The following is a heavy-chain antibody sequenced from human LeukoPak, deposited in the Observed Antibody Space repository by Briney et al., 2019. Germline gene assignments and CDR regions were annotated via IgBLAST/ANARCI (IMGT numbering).Heavy chain of an antibody. CDR3: ARVRRDGYNFFYFDY. Sequence: SETLSLTCTVSGGSISSGDYYWSWIRQPPGKGLEWIGYIYYSGSTNYNPSLKSRVTISVDTSKNQFSLKLSSVTAADTAVYYCARVRRDGYNFFYFDYWGQGTLVTVSS. V-gene: IGHV4-61*08. D-gene: IGHD5-24*01. CDR1: GGSISSGDYY. J-gene: IGHJ4*02. CDR2: IYYSGST.